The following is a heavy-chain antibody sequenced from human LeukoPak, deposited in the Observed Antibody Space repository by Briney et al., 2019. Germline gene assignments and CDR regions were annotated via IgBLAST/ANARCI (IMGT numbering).Heavy chain of an antibody. D-gene: IGHD6-19*01. V-gene: IGHV4-59*01. CDR3: ARAGYSSGWTHRIYYYYIDV. CDR1: GGSISSYY. Sequence: SETLSLTCTVCGGSISSYYWSWIRQPPGKGLEWIGYIYYSGSTNYNPSLKSRVTISVDTSKNQFSLKLSSVTAADTAVYYCARAGYSSGWTHRIYYYYIDVWGKGTTVTISS. J-gene: IGHJ6*03. CDR2: IYYSGST.